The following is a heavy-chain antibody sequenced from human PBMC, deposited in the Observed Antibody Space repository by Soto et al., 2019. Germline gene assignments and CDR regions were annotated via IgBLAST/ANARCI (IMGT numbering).Heavy chain of an antibody. D-gene: IGHD3-16*01. V-gene: IGHV4-4*07. J-gene: IGHJ6*02. CDR3: ARGPRGYVYYHGMDV. CDR1: GVSISSHY. CDR2: IDTSGTT. Sequence: AETLSLTCTVSGVSISSHYGSWIRQAAGKGLEWIGRIDTSGTTNYNPSLRSRVTMSVDASKNQFSLNLSSVTAADTAVYFCARGPRGYVYYHGMDVWGQGTTVAVSS.